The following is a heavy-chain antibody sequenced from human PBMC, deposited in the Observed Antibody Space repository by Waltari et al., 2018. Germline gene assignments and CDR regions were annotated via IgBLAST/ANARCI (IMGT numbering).Heavy chain of an antibody. J-gene: IGHJ3*02. CDR1: GGSISSYY. D-gene: IGHD5-12*01. Sequence: QVQLQESGPGLVTPSETLSPTCTASGGSISSYYWSWIRQPAGKGLEWIGDFCTSENTHYRPARKSRVAMSVDTSKNQFSLKLSSVTAADTAVYYCARGGSVSAFDIWGQGTMVTVSS. V-gene: IGHV4-4*07. CDR2: FCTSENT. CDR3: ARGGSVSAFDI.